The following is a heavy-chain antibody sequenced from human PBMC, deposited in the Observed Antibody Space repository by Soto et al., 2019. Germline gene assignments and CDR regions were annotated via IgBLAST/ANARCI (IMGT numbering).Heavy chain of an antibody. D-gene: IGHD3-10*01. Sequence: QITLKESGPTLVKPTQTLTLTCTFSGFSLSSREMAVGWIRQPPGKSLEWLALVYWDDDERYSPSLNNRLTITTDTSKNQVVLMMTNMDTVDTGTYYCALFYDSLRSPIEAFDVWGQGTKVTVSS. CDR2: VYWDDDE. V-gene: IGHV2-5*02. CDR3: ALFYDSLRSPIEAFDV. CDR1: GFSLSSREMA. J-gene: IGHJ3*01.